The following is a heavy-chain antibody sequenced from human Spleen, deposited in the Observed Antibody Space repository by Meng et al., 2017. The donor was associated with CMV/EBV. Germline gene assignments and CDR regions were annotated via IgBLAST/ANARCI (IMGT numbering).Heavy chain of an antibody. J-gene: IGHJ6*02. CDR1: GFTFSSYA. CDR3: AKEVLDCDSTSCYYYYYYGMDV. D-gene: IGHD2-2*01. Sequence: GESLKISCAASGFTFSSYAMSWVRQAPGKGLEWVSGISGSGGTTYYADSVKGRFTISRDNSKNTLFLQMNSLRAEDTAVYYCAKEVLDCDSTSCYYYYYYGMDVWGQGTTVTVSS. CDR2: ISGSGGTT. V-gene: IGHV3-23*01.